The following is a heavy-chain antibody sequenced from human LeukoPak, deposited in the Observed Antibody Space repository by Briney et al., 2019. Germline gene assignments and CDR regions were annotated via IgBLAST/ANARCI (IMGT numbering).Heavy chain of an antibody. Sequence: GGSLRLSCAASGFTFSTYAMSWVRRAPGKGLEWVSVISGSGGNTYYADSVKGRFTISRDNSKNTLYLQMNSLRAEDTAMYYCARDATRWGWEHPHGGIDYWGQGSLVTVSS. V-gene: IGHV3-23*01. CDR3: ARDATRWGWEHPHGGIDY. CDR2: ISGSGGNT. D-gene: IGHD1-26*01. CDR1: GFTFSTYA. J-gene: IGHJ4*02.